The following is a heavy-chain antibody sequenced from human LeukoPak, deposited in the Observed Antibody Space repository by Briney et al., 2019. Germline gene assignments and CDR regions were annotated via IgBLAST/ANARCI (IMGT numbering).Heavy chain of an antibody. D-gene: IGHD5-18*01. CDR1: GGSISSSGYY. Sequence: SETLSLTCSVSGGSISSSGYYWSWIRQPPGKGLEWIGEINHSGSTNYNPSLKSRVTISVDTSKNQFSLKLSSVTAADTAVYYCARVVGYGFDYWGQGTLVTVSS. CDR3: ARVVGYGFDY. J-gene: IGHJ4*02. CDR2: INHSGST. V-gene: IGHV4-39*07.